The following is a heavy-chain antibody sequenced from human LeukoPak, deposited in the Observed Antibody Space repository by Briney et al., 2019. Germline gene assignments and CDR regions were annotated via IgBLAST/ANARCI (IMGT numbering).Heavy chain of an antibody. CDR1: GGSISSYY. D-gene: IGHD5-18*01. CDR2: IYYSGST. J-gene: IGHJ4*02. V-gene: IGHV4-59*08. CDR3: ARSRIQLWSPLDY. Sequence: SETLSLTCTVSGGSISSYYWSWIRQPPGKGLEWIGYIYYSGSTNYNPSLKSRVTISVDTSKNQFSLKLSSVTAADTAVYYCARSRIQLWSPLDYWGQGTLVTVSS.